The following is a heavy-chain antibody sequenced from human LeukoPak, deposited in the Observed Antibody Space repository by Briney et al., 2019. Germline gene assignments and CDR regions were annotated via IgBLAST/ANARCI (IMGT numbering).Heavy chain of an antibody. Sequence: SETLSLTCTVSGGSISSSSYYWGWIRQPPGKGLEWIGSIYYSGSTYYNPSLKSRVTIYVDTAKNQFSLKLSSVTAADTAVYYCAGRQEYYYDSSGSVDYWGQGTLVTVSS. CDR1: GGSISSSSYY. V-gene: IGHV4-39*01. CDR2: IYYSGST. CDR3: AGRQEYYYDSSGSVDY. J-gene: IGHJ4*02. D-gene: IGHD3-22*01.